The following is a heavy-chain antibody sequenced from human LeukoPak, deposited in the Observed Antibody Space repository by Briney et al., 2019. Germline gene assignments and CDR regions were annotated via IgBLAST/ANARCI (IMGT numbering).Heavy chain of an antibody. CDR1: GFIFSDYG. V-gene: IGHV3-33*01. CDR2: TRFDGSIK. D-gene: IGHD1-1*01. CDR3: ARWGGTRQYYFDY. J-gene: IGHJ4*02. Sequence: GGSLRLSCAVSGFIFSDYGFHWVRQAPGKGLEWVAVTRFDGSIKQYADSVKGRFTISRDDSKNTLYLQMDSLKSEDTAVYYCARWGGTRQYYFDYWGRGTLVTVSS.